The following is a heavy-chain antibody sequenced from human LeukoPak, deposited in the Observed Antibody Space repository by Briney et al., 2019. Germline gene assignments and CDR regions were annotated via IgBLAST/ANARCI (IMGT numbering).Heavy chain of an antibody. Sequence: GGSLRLSCAASGFTFSSYSMNWVRQAPGKGLEWVSTISGTGDSTYYADSVKGRFTISGDNSKNTLYLQMNSLRDEDTAVYYCAKSVILTGYYDYWGQGTQVTVSS. V-gene: IGHV3-23*01. D-gene: IGHD3-9*01. CDR1: GFTFSSYS. J-gene: IGHJ4*02. CDR3: AKSVILTGYYDY. CDR2: ISGTGDST.